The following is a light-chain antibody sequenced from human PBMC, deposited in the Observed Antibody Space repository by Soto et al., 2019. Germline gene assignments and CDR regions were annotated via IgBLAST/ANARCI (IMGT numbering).Light chain of an antibody. CDR3: QQYSSDST. Sequence: DIPMTQSPSTLSASVGDRVTITCRASQNINNWLAWYQQKPGKAPKLLIYRASSLENGVPSRFSGRGSGTDIIFTITSLQPDDFATYYCQQYSSDSTFGQGTKVEIK. CDR2: RAS. V-gene: IGKV1-5*03. J-gene: IGKJ1*01. CDR1: QNINNW.